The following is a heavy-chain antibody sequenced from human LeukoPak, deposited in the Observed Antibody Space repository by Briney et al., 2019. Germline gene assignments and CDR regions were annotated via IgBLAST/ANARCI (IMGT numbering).Heavy chain of an antibody. V-gene: IGHV1-8*01. CDR3: ARGNEYDFWSGYHY. D-gene: IGHD3-3*01. CDR1: GYTFTSYD. J-gene: IGHJ4*02. Sequence: ASVKVSCKASGYTFTSYDINWVRQATGEGREGRGWMNPNSGNTGYAQKFQGRVTMTSNTSLSTAYMELSSLRSEDTAVYYCARGNEYDFWSGYHYWGQGTPVTVSS. CDR2: MNPNSGNT.